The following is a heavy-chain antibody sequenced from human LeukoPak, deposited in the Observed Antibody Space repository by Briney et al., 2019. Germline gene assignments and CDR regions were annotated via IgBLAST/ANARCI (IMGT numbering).Heavy chain of an antibody. CDR3: ARSPYYDFWSGYSNWFDP. CDR1: GGSFSSSSYY. J-gene: IGHJ5*02. D-gene: IGHD3-3*01. V-gene: IGHV4-39*07. Sequence: SETLSLTCSVSGGSFSSSSYYWGWIRQPPGKGLEWIGSISYSGSTFYNPSLKSRVTISVDTSKNQFSLKLSSVTAADTAVYYCARSPYYDFWSGYSNWFDPWGQGTLVTVSS. CDR2: ISYSGST.